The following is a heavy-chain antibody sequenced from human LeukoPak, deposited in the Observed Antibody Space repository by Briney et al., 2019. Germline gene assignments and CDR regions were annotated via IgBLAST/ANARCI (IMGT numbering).Heavy chain of an antibody. CDR2: VSSDGGST. CDR1: GFTFSDYY. V-gene: IGHV3-74*01. D-gene: IGHD6-25*01. CDR3: AREGLYSSGWQTFDN. Sequence: GGSLRLSCAASGFTFSDYYMSWIRQAPGKGLVWVSRVSSDGGSTNYADSVQGRFTISRDNAQNTLYLQMNSLRADDTAVYYCAREGLYSSGWQTFDNWGQGTLVIVSS. J-gene: IGHJ4*02.